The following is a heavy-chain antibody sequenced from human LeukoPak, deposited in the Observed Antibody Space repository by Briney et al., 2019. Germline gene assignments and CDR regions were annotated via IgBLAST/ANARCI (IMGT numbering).Heavy chain of an antibody. CDR1: GGSISSYH. D-gene: IGHD5-18*01. V-gene: IGHV4-59*01. CDR2: IYYSGST. CDR3: ARDPITRGYPAWYFDL. Sequence: PSETQSLTCTVSGGSISSYHWSWIRQPPGKGLEWIGYIYYSGSTNYNPSLESRVTISVDTSKNQFSLKLSSVTAADTAVYYCARDPITRGYPAWYFDLWGRGTLVTVSS. J-gene: IGHJ2*01.